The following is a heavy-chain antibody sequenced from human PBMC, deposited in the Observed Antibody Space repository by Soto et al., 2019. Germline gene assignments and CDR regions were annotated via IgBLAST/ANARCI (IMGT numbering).Heavy chain of an antibody. J-gene: IGHJ4*02. CDR1: GGSISSYY. Sequence: SETLSLTCTVSGGSISSYYWSWIRQPPGKGLEWIGYIYYSGSTNYNPSLKSRVTISVDTSKNQFSLKLSSVTAADTAVYYCARVLVGVGSGSYGQFDYWGQGTLVTVSS. CDR3: ARVLVGVGSGSYGQFDY. CDR2: IYYSGST. V-gene: IGHV4-59*01. D-gene: IGHD3-10*01.